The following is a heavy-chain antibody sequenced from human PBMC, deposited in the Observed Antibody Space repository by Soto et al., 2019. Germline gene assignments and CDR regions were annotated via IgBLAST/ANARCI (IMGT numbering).Heavy chain of an antibody. CDR2: IRSKAYGGTT. V-gene: IGHV3-49*03. J-gene: IGHJ4*02. Sequence: GGSLRLSCTASGFTFGDYAMSWFRQAPGKGLEWVGFIRSKAYGGTTEYAASVKGRFTISRDDSKSIAYLQMNSLKTEDTAVYYCVRAMYYTDSSGYTRCFDYWGQGTLVTVSS. D-gene: IGHD3-22*01. CDR1: GFTFGDYA. CDR3: VRAMYYTDSSGYTRCFDY.